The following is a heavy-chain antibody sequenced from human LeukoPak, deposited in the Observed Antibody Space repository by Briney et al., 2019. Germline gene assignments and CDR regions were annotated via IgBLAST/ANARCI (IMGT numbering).Heavy chain of an antibody. J-gene: IGHJ4*02. D-gene: IGHD6-25*01. CDR3: AKGSAAGRPYYFDY. CDR1: GFIFSNYA. Sequence: AGGSLRLPCAASGFIFSNYAMSWVRRAPGKGLEWVSAIDSTGAYTWYADSVKGRFTISKDSSKTILYLQMNSLRAEDAAVYFCAKGSAAGRPYYFDYWGQGTLVTVSS. CDR2: IDSTGAYT. V-gene: IGHV3-23*01.